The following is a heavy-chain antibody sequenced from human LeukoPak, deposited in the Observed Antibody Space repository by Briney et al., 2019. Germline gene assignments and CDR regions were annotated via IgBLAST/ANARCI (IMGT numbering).Heavy chain of an antibody. J-gene: IGHJ4*02. D-gene: IGHD2-15*01. CDR3: AKLVDIVVVVAATDY. CDR2: ISGSGGST. Sequence: GGSLRLSCAASGFTFSSYAMSWVRQAPGKGLEWVSAISGSGGSTYYADAVKGRFTISRDNSKNTLYLQMNSLRAEDTAVYYCAKLVDIVVVVAATDYWGQGTLVTVSS. V-gene: IGHV3-23*01. CDR1: GFTFSSYA.